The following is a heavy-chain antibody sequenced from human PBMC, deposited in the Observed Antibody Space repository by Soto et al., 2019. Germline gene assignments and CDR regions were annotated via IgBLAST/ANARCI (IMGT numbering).Heavy chain of an antibody. CDR2: IYYSGST. Sequence: PSETLSLTCTVSGGSISSGDYYWSWIRQPPGKGLEWIGYIYYSGSTYYNPSLKSRVTISVDTSKNQFSLKLSSVTAADTAVYYCARAGDDILTGYSFDYWGQGTLVTVSS. J-gene: IGHJ4*02. V-gene: IGHV4-30-4*01. D-gene: IGHD3-9*01. CDR1: GGSISSGDYY. CDR3: ARAGDDILTGYSFDY.